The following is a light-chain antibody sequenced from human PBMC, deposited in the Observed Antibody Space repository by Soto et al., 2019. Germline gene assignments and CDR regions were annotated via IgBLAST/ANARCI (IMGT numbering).Light chain of an antibody. J-gene: IGLJ1*01. CDR3: AAWDDSLNGYV. Sequence: QSVLTQPPSASGTPGQRVTISCSGSSSNIASNTVSWYQQVPGTAPKFLIFTNDQRPSGVPDRFSGSQSGTSGLLTISGLQYEDEADYYCAAWDDSLNGYVFGTGTKVTVL. CDR1: SSNIASNT. V-gene: IGLV1-44*01. CDR2: TND.